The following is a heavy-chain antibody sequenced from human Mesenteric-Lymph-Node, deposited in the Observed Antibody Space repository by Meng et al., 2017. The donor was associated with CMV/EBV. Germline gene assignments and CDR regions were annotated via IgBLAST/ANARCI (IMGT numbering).Heavy chain of an antibody. CDR2: IWYDGINK. CDR3: ARDSGTAMVAGYFDS. D-gene: IGHD5-18*01. V-gene: IGHV3-33*01. J-gene: IGHJ4*02. CDR1: VFTFSSYG. Sequence: SVFTFSSYGMHWFRQAPGKGLEWVAVIWYDGINKYYADSVNGRFTISRDNSKNTLYLQMNSLRAEDTAVYYCARDSGTAMVAGYFDSWGQGTLVTVSS.